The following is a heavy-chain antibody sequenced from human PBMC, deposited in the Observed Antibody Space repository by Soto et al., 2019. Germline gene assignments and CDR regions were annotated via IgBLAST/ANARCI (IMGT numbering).Heavy chain of an antibody. CDR3: ARDDLEQQLLFDY. J-gene: IGHJ4*02. CDR1: GYTFTGYY. D-gene: IGHD6-13*01. Sequence: ASLKVSCKASGYTFTGYYMHWVRQAPGQGLEWMGWINPNSGGTNYAQKFQGRVTMARDTSISTAYMELSRLRSDDTAVYYCARDDLEQQLLFDYWGQGNLVTVSS. CDR2: INPNSGGT. V-gene: IGHV1-2*02.